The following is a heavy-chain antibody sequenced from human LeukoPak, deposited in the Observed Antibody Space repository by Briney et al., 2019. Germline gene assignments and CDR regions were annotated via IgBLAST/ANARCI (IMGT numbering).Heavy chain of an antibody. J-gene: IGHJ6*03. CDR3: ARVFNGIVVTYYYYYYYYMDV. CDR2: IYHSGST. D-gene: IGHD3-22*01. Sequence: SETLSLTCTVSGGSISTSNYYWGWIRQPRGKGLEWIGEIYHSGSTNYNPSLKSRVTISVDKSKTQFSLKLSSVTAADTAVYYCARVFNGIVVTYYYYYYYYMDVWGKGTTVTVSS. CDR1: GGSISTSNYY. V-gene: IGHV4-39*07.